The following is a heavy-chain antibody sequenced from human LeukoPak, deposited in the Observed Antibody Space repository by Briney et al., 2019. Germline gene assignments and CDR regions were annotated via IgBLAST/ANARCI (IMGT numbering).Heavy chain of an antibody. Sequence: QPGGSLRLSCAASGFTFSSYAMHWVRQAPGKGLKYVSAISSNGGSTYYANSVKGRFTISRDNSKNTLYLQMGSLRAEDMAVYYCARGNYDILTGYMDYWGQGTLVTVSS. D-gene: IGHD3-9*01. J-gene: IGHJ4*02. CDR1: GFTFSSYA. CDR2: ISSNGGST. CDR3: ARGNYDILTGYMDY. V-gene: IGHV3-64*01.